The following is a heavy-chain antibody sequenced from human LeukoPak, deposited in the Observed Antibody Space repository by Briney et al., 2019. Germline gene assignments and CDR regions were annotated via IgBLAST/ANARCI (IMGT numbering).Heavy chain of an antibody. CDR1: GFTFSSYE. V-gene: IGHV3-48*03. Sequence: PGGSLRLSCAASGFTFSSYEMNWVRQAPGKGLEWVSYISSSSSTIYYADSVKGRFTISRDNAKNSLYLQMNSLRAEDTAVYYCARGGVGATTYVWFDPWGQGTLVTVSS. CDR2: ISSSSSTI. J-gene: IGHJ5*02. CDR3: ARGGVGATTYVWFDP. D-gene: IGHD1-26*01.